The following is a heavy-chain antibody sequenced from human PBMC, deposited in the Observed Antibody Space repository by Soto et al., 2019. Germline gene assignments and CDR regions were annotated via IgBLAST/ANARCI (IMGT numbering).Heavy chain of an antibody. J-gene: IGHJ6*02. Sequence: SETLSLTCAVYGGSFSGYYWSWIRQPPGKGLEWIGEVNHSGSTNYNPSPKSRVTISIDTSKNQFSLKVGSVTAADTAVYYCASSSLYGMDVWGQGTTVTVSS. CDR1: GGSFSGYY. V-gene: IGHV4-34*01. CDR3: ASSSLYGMDV. CDR2: VNHSGST.